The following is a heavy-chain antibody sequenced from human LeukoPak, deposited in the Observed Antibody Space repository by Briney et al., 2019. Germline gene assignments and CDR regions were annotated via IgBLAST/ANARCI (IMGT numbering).Heavy chain of an antibody. CDR2: INPNSGGT. CDR1: GYTFTSYY. J-gene: IGHJ3*02. V-gene: IGHV1-2*02. Sequence: ASVKVSCKASGYTFTSYYMHWVRQAPGQGLEWMGWINPNSGGTNYAQKFQGRVTMTWDTSISTAYMELSRLRSDDTAVYYCARPVAGLLGDDAFDIWGQGTMVTVSS. D-gene: IGHD6-19*01. CDR3: ARPVAGLLGDDAFDI.